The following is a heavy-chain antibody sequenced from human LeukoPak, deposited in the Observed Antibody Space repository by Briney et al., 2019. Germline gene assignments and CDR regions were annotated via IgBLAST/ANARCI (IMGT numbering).Heavy chain of an antibody. CDR3: AKGGHLDD. Sequence: GGSLRLSCAASGFSFGTYWTSWVRQAPGKGLEWVANIKPDGIEKNYVDSVKGRFSVFRDSTQNSLFLQMDSLRPEDTAVYYCAKGGHLDDWGQGTLVTVST. D-gene: IGHD6-25*01. V-gene: IGHV3-7*01. J-gene: IGHJ4*02. CDR1: GFSFGTYW. CDR2: IKPDGIEK.